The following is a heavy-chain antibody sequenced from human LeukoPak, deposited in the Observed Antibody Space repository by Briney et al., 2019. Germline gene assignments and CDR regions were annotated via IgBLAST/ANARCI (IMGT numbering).Heavy chain of an antibody. CDR3: ARLEQWLVDGGYFDY. Sequence: SVKVSCKASGYTFTSYAMHWVRQAPGQRLEWMGWINAGNGNTKYSQKFQGRVTITRDTSASTAYMELSSLRSEDTAVYYCARLEQWLVDGGYFDYWGQGILVTVSS. J-gene: IGHJ4*02. D-gene: IGHD6-19*01. V-gene: IGHV1-3*01. CDR2: INAGNGNT. CDR1: GYTFTSYA.